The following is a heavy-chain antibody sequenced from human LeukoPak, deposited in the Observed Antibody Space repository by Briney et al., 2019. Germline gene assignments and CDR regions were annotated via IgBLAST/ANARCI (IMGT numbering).Heavy chain of an antibody. CDR1: GFTFSDYT. V-gene: IGHV3-74*01. CDR3: AILSAAYSDSGSDLGF. CDR2: INTEGSRSST. J-gene: IGHJ4*02. Sequence: GGSLRLSCAASGFTFSDYTMNWVRQAPGKGLVWVARINTEGSRSSTSYADSVQGRFIISRDNAKNTLYLQMNSLRADDTAVYYCAILSAAYSDSGSDLGFWGQGTLVTVSS. D-gene: IGHD3-10*01.